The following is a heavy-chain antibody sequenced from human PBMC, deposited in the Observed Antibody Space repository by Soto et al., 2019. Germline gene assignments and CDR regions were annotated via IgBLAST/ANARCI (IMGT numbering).Heavy chain of an antibody. Sequence: ASVKVSCKASGYTFTGYYMHWVRQAPGQGLEWMGWINPNSGGTNYAQKFQGRVTMTRDTSISTAYMELSRLRPDDTAVYYCARGFVVVVAAKNWFDPWGQGTLVTVSS. V-gene: IGHV1-2*02. J-gene: IGHJ5*02. CDR1: GYTFTGYY. CDR2: INPNSGGT. CDR3: ARGFVVVVAAKNWFDP. D-gene: IGHD2-15*01.